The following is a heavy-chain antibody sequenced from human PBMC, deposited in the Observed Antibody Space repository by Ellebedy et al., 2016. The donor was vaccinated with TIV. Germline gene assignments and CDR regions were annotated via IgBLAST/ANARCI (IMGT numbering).Heavy chain of an antibody. J-gene: IGHJ4*02. CDR1: GSAFSGYY. CDR3: ARDPESLEVADF. V-gene: IGHV1-2*02. CDR2: INPNSGGT. Sequence: ASVKVSXXPSGSAFSGYYMHWVRQAPGQGLEWMGWINPNSGGTNYAQKFQGRVTMTRDTSISTAYMELSRLRSDDTAVYYCARDPESLEVADFWGQGTLVTVSS.